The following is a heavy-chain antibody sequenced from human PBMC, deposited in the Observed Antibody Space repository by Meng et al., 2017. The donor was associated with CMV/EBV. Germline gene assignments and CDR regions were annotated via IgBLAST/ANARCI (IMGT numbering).Heavy chain of an antibody. D-gene: IGHD3-22*01. V-gene: IGHV4-30-4*08. CDR2: IDYSEST. CDR1: GASISSGDYY. Sequence: SETLSLTCTVSGASISSGDYYWSWIRQPPGKGLEYLGYIDYSESTYYNPSLQSRVTISVDTSKNQFSLKLSSVTSADTAVYYCAREAHYYDNSGYYSDYFDYWGQGTLVTVSS. J-gene: IGHJ4*02. CDR3: AREAHYYDNSGYYSDYFDY.